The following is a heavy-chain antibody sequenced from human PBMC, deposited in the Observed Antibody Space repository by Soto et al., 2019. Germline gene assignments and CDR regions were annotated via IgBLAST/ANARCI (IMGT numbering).Heavy chain of an antibody. J-gene: IGHJ6*02. CDR1: GGTFSSYA. Sequence: QVQLVQSGAEVQKPGSSVKVSCKASGGTFSSYAISWVRQAPGQGREWMGGIIPIFGTANYAQKFQGRVTITADESTSTAYMELSSLRSEDTAVYYCALSIRGLYSSSWPNYYGMDVWGQGTTVTVSS. CDR3: ALSIRGLYSSSWPNYYGMDV. CDR2: IIPIFGTA. D-gene: IGHD6-6*01. V-gene: IGHV1-69*01.